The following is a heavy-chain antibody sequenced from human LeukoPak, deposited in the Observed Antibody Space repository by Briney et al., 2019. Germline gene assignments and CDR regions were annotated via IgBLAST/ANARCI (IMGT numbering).Heavy chain of an antibody. J-gene: IGHJ3*02. CDR1: GGSISSSTYY. Sequence: SETLSLTCTVSGGSISSSTYYWGWIRQPPGKGLEWIGSIYYSGSTYYNPSLKSRVTISVDMSKNQFSLKLSSVTAADTAVYYCATLAAALYAFDIWGQGTMVTVSS. CDR3: ATLAAALYAFDI. CDR2: IYYSGST. V-gene: IGHV4-39*01. D-gene: IGHD6-13*01.